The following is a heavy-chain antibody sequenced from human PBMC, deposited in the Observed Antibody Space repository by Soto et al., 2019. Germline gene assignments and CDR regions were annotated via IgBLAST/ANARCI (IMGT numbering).Heavy chain of an antibody. V-gene: IGHV1-18*04. D-gene: IGHD4-4*01. CDR3: AHYSNCERCYYGMDV. CDR2: ISAYNGNT. CDR1: GYTFTSYG. Sequence: ASVKVSCKASGYTFTSYGISWVRQAPGQGLEWMGWISAYNGNTNYAQKLQGRVTMTTDTSTSTAYMELRSLRSDDTAVYYCAHYSNCERCYYGMDVWDQGTTVTVSS. J-gene: IGHJ6*02.